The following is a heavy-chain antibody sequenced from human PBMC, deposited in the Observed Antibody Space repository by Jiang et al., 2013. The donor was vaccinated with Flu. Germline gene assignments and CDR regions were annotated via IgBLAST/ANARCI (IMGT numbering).Heavy chain of an antibody. D-gene: IGHD3-16*01. Sequence: GLVKPSETLPLNCTVSGVSINSYYWNWIRQPPGKGLEWIGYIYYSGTTFYNPSLKSRVTISVDTSKNQFSLSLRSVTAADTAVYYCASFGPLAVGAHRWAFDSWGQGALVTVSS. CDR3: ASFGPLAVGAHRWAFDS. CDR2: IYYSGTT. V-gene: IGHV4-59*01. J-gene: IGHJ5*01. CDR1: GVSINSYY.